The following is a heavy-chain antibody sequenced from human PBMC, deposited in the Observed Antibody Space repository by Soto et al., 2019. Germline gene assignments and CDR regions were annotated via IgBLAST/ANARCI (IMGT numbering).Heavy chain of an antibody. CDR2: IFYSGST. CDR3: ARGAADTAMVDS. D-gene: IGHD5-18*01. V-gene: IGHV4-59*01. CDR1: GGSIRSYY. Sequence: SETLSLTCTVSGGSIRSYYWTWIRQPPGKGLEWLGYIFYSGSTFYNPYLKSRVTISIHTSKSQFALQLTSVTAEDTAVYYCARGAADTAMVDSWGQGTLVTVSS. J-gene: IGHJ4*02.